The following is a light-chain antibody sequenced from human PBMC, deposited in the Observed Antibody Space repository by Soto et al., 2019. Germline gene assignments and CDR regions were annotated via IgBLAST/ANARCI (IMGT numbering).Light chain of an antibody. CDR3: TSYTTNKSPL. V-gene: IGLV2-14*03. J-gene: IGLJ3*02. Sequence: QSALTQPASVSGSPGQSITISCTGTSSDVGGYNYVSWYQQHPGKAPKLMIYDVSSRPSGVSNRFSGSKSGNTASLTISGLLSADEADYYCTSYTTNKSPLFGGGTKLTVL. CDR2: DVS. CDR1: SSDVGGYNY.